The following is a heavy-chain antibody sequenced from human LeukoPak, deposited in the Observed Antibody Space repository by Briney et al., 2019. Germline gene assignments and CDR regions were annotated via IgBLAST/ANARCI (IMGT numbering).Heavy chain of an antibody. Sequence: GASVKVSCKASGYTFSGFYIHWVRQAPGQGLEWMGRINPNSGVTNYAQKLQGRVTITRDTSIDTAYMQLSRLRSDDTAVYYCAKDRYGDYEAPFHYYMDAWGRGTTVTVSS. CDR3: AKDRYGDYEAPFHYYMDA. CDR1: GYTFSGFY. J-gene: IGHJ6*03. CDR2: INPNSGVT. D-gene: IGHD5-12*01. V-gene: IGHV1-2*06.